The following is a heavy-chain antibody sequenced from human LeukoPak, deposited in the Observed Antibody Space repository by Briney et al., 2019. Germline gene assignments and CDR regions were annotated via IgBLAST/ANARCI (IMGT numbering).Heavy chain of an antibody. V-gene: IGHV3-30*04. CDR2: ISYDGSNK. CDR1: GFTFSSYA. D-gene: IGHD6-19*01. CDR3: AKTEGSEPIAVAGQIYYYYYMDV. Sequence: SGGSLRLSCAASGFTFSSYAMHWVRQAPGKGLEWVAVISYDGSNKYYADSVKGRFTISRDNSKNTLYLQMNSLRAEDTAVYYCAKTEGSEPIAVAGQIYYYYYMDVWGKGTTVTVSS. J-gene: IGHJ6*03.